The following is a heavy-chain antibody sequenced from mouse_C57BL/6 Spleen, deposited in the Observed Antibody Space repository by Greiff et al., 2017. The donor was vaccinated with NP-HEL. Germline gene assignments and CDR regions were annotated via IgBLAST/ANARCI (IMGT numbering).Heavy chain of an antibody. CDR1: GYTFTDYN. V-gene: IGHV1-18*01. CDR3: ARRDYYGSSSYYFDY. Sequence: EVKVVESGPELVKPGASVKIPCKASGYTFTDYNMDWVKQSHGKSLEWIGDINPNNGGTSYNQKFKGKATLTVDKSSSTAYMELHSLTSEDTAVYYCARRDYYGSSSYYFDYWGQGTTLTVSS. D-gene: IGHD1-1*01. CDR2: INPNNGGT. J-gene: IGHJ2*01.